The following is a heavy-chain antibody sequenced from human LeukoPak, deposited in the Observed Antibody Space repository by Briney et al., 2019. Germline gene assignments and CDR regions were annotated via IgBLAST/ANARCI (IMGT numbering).Heavy chain of an antibody. Sequence: GGSLRLSCAASGFTFSTSWMSWVRQAPGKGLEWVANIKYDGSEKYYVDSVKGRFSISRDNAKNSLYLQMNSLRAEDAALYYCASAAGGRDGMDVWGKGTTVTVSS. CDR1: GFTFSTSW. D-gene: IGHD3-16*01. V-gene: IGHV3-7*03. J-gene: IGHJ6*04. CDR2: IKYDGSEK. CDR3: ASAAGGRDGMDV.